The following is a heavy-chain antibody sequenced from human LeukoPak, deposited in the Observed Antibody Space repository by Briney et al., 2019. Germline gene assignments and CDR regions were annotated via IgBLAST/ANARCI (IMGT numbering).Heavy chain of an antibody. D-gene: IGHD6-19*01. Sequence: GGSLRLSCAASGFTFSTYAMSWVRQAPGKGLEWVSAISGSGGSTHYADSVKGRFTISRDNSKNTLYLQMNSLRADDTAVYCCAKERYSSGWFDYWGQGTLVTVSS. CDR3: AKERYSSGWFDY. J-gene: IGHJ4*02. CDR1: GFTFSTYA. CDR2: ISGSGGST. V-gene: IGHV3-23*01.